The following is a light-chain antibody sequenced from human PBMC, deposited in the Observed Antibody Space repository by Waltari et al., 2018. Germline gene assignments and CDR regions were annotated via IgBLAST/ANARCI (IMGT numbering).Light chain of an antibody. CDR2: EAS. CDR3: QQYDRYPWT. J-gene: IGKJ1*01. V-gene: IGKV1-5*03. CDR1: QSIRGW. Sequence: DIQMTQSPPTLSASVGDTVSITCRASQSIRGWLAWYQRKPGKAPKLLIYEASTLESGVPSRFSGSGSGTELTLVISSLQPEDFASYHCQQYDRYPWTFALGTEVEIK.